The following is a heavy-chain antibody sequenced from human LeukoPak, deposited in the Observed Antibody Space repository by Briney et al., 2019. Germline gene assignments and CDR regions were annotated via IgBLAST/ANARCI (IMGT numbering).Heavy chain of an antibody. V-gene: IGHV3-48*03. CDR1: GFSFNGYE. CDR3: ARDTQMGGDAFDI. Sequence: AGSLRLSCAGSGFSFNGYEMNWVRQAPGKGPEWVAYIGSTGSAIYYADSVKGRFTISRDNAKNLLYLQMHSLRVEDTAVYFCARDTQMGGDAFDIWGQGTMVTVSS. D-gene: IGHD2-21*02. CDR2: IGSTGSAI. J-gene: IGHJ3*02.